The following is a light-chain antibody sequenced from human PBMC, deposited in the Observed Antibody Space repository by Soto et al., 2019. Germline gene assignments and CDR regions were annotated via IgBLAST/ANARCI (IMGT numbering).Light chain of an antibody. V-gene: IGKV3-11*01. CDR2: DAS. CDR3: QQRSNWPWT. Sequence: EIALTQSPATMPLPTGERATLSCRASQSVSTYLAWYQQKPGQPPRLLIYDASNRATGIPARFSGSGSGTDFPLTISSLALVDFAVYDFQQRSNWPWTFGQGTKVEI. J-gene: IGKJ1*01. CDR1: QSVSTY.